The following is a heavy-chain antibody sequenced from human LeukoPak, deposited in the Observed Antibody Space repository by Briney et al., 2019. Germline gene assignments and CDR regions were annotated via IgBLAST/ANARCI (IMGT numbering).Heavy chain of an antibody. V-gene: IGHV3-21*01. CDR2: ISSSSSYI. J-gene: IGHJ4*02. CDR1: GFTFSSYS. D-gene: IGHD2-2*01. Sequence: GGSLRLSCAASGFTFSSYSMNWVRQAPGKGLEWVSSISSSSSYIYYADSVKGRFTISRDNAKNSLYLQMNSLRAEDTAVYYCARGYCSSTSCYGYLDYWGQGTLVTVSS. CDR3: ARGYCSSTSCYGYLDY.